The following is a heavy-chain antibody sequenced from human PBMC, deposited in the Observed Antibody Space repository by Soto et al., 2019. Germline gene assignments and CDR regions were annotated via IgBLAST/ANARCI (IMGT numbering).Heavy chain of an antibody. CDR1: GFTFSSYA. Sequence: PGGSLRLSCAASGFTFSSYAMSWVRQAPGKGLEWVSAISGSGGSTYYADSVKGRFTISRDNSKNTLYLQMNSLRAEDTAVYYCAKETAKYDSSGYYYVDYFDYWGQGTLVTVSS. CDR3: AKETAKYDSSGYYYVDYFDY. D-gene: IGHD3-22*01. CDR2: ISGSGGST. V-gene: IGHV3-23*01. J-gene: IGHJ4*02.